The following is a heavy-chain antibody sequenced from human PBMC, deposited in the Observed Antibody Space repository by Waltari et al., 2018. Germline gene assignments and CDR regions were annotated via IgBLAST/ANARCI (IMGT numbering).Heavy chain of an antibody. J-gene: IGHJ6*03. CDR1: GGSFRGYY. CDR2: INHSGSR. D-gene: IGHD6-13*01. CDR3: ARGYMSIAAAGDYYMDV. Sequence: QVQLQQWGAGLLKPSETLSLTCAVYGGSFRGYYWSWIRQPPGKGLEWIGEINHSGSRHHAHSLKGRVTISVETSKNQFSLKLSSVTAADTAVYYCARGYMSIAAAGDYYMDVWGKGTTVTVSS. V-gene: IGHV4-34*01.